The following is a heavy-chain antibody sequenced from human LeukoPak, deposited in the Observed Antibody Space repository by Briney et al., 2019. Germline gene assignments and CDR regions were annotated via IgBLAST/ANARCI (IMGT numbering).Heavy chain of an antibody. CDR2: ISGSGAST. CDR1: GFTFTNYA. D-gene: IGHD5-18*01. V-gene: IGHV3-23*01. CDR3: AKDGRGGYSYGSYFDS. J-gene: IGHJ4*02. Sequence: AGGSLRLSCAASGFTFTNYAMSWVRQAPGKGLEWVSAISGSGASTYYADSVKGRFTVSRDNSKNTLYLQMNSLRAGDTALYYCAKDGRGGYSYGSYFDSWGQGILVTVSS.